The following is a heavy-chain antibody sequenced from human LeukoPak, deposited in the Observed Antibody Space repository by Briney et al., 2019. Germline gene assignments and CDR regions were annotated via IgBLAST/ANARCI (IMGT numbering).Heavy chain of an antibody. Sequence: WASVKVSCKASGYTFTGYYMHWVRQAPGQGLEWMGWINSNSGGTNYAQKFQGRVTMTRDTSISTAYMELSRLRSDDTAVYYCAREGEGGYCSSTSCYGLAPWGQGTLVTVSS. J-gene: IGHJ4*02. V-gene: IGHV1-2*02. CDR1: GYTFTGYY. CDR2: INSNSGGT. D-gene: IGHD2-2*03. CDR3: AREGEGGYCSSTSCYGLAP.